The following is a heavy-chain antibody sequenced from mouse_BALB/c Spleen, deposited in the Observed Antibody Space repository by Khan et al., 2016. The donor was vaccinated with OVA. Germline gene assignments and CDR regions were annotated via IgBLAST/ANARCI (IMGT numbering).Heavy chain of an antibody. CDR3: VRGRSY. Sequence: EVQLQESGPGLVKPSQSLSLTCPVTGYSITSDYAWNWIRQFPGNRLEWMGYINYSGSTSKRPSLKSRISITRTTSKNQIFLQLNSVTTEDTATYYCVRGRSYWGQGTLITVSA. CDR1: GYSITSDYA. CDR2: INYSGST. V-gene: IGHV3-2*02. J-gene: IGHJ3*01.